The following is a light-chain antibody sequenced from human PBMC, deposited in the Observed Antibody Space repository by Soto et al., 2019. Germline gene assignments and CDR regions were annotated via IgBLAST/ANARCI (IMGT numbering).Light chain of an antibody. CDR2: TNT. J-gene: IGLJ1*01. Sequence: QSALTQPPSASGTPGQRVTISCSGSSSNVGGNPVNWYQHVPTTAPKLLIYTNTQRPSGVPDRFSGSKSGTSASLAISGLQYEDEADYYCASWDDSVNGPVFGTGTKVTVL. V-gene: IGLV1-44*01. CDR3: ASWDDSVNGPV. CDR1: SSNVGGNP.